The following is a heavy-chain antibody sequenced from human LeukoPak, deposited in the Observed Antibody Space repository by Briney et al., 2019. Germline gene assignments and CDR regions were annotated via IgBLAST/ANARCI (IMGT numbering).Heavy chain of an antibody. CDR1: GFSLTTSGVD. D-gene: IGHD6-6*01. Sequence: GSGPTLVNPTQTLTLTCTFSGFSLTTSGVDVGWIRQPPGTAREWLAFIYWDDDKRYSPSLKSRLTINKDTSKNQVVLTLTNMDPVDTATYYCAHRLYSGSSNHFDYWGQGTLVSVSS. V-gene: IGHV2-5*02. CDR2: IYWDDDK. CDR3: AHRLYSGSSNHFDY. J-gene: IGHJ4*02.